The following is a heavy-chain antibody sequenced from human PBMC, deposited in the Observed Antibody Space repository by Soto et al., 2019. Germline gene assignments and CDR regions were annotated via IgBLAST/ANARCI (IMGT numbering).Heavy chain of an antibody. CDR2: ISGSGGST. CDR3: AKGVLAGTGTTYSAVYYYYGMDV. J-gene: IGHJ6*02. D-gene: IGHD1-7*01. V-gene: IGHV3-23*01. CDR1: GFTFSSYA. Sequence: EVQLLESGGGLVQPGGSLRLSCAASGFTFSSYAMSWVRQAPGKGLEWVSAISGSGGSTYYADSVKGRFTISRDNSKNTLYLQMNSLRAEDTAVYYCAKGVLAGTGTTYSAVYYYYGMDVWGQGTTVTVSS.